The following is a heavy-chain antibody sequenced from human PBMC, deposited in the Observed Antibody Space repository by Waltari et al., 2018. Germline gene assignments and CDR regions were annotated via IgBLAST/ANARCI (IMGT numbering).Heavy chain of an antibody. D-gene: IGHD3-16*01. Sequence: QVLLQESGPGLLKPSPTLSLTCTVSGGSINSDEFHLTWIRQLPGKGLEWIDYIFYRGSTYYNPSLKSRATMSVDSSKNQFSLSLTSVTAADTAVYYCARDRRLGSKPGVRDCFDSWGQGTLVTVSS. CDR2: IFYRGST. CDR3: ARDRRLGSKPGVRDCFDS. CDR1: GGSINSDEFH. V-gene: IGHV4-30-4*08. J-gene: IGHJ5*01.